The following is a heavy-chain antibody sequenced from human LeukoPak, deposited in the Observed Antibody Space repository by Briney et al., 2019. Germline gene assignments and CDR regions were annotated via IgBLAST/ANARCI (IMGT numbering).Heavy chain of an antibody. D-gene: IGHD1-20*01. V-gene: IGHV1-2*02. CDR3: AREAGNWNDELGVNY. Sequence: ASVKVSCKASGYTLTGYYMHWVRQAPGQGLEWMGWINPNSGGTNYAQKFQGRVTMTRDTSISTAYMELSRLRSDDTAVYYCAREAGNWNDELGVNYWGQGTLVTVSS. J-gene: IGHJ4*02. CDR1: GYTLTGYY. CDR2: INPNSGGT.